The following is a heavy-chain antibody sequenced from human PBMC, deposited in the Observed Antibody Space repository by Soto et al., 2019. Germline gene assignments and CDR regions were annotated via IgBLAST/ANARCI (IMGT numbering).Heavy chain of an antibody. CDR1: GGTFSSYA. Sequence: ASVKVSCKASGGTFSSYAISWVRQAPGQGLEWMGGIIPIFGTANYAQKFQGRVTITADESTSTAYMELSSLRSEDTAVYYCALGVGEALNYYYYGMDVWGQGTTVTV. D-gene: IGHD3-16*01. V-gene: IGHV1-69*13. CDR3: ALGVGEALNYYYYGMDV. CDR2: IIPIFGTA. J-gene: IGHJ6*02.